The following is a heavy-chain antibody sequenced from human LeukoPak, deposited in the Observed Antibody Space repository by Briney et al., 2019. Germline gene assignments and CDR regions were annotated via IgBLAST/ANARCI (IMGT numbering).Heavy chain of an antibody. D-gene: IGHD1/OR15-1a*01. CDR3: ARPQTKVRTFDYFDY. J-gene: IGHJ4*02. CDR1: GYTFTSYG. CDR2: ISAYNGNT. V-gene: IGHV1-18*01. Sequence: GASVKVSCKASGYTFTSYGISWVRQAPGQGLEWMGWISAYNGNTNYAQKLQGRVTMTTDTSTSTAYMELRSLRSDDTAVYYCARPQTKVRTFDYFDYWGQGTLVTVSS.